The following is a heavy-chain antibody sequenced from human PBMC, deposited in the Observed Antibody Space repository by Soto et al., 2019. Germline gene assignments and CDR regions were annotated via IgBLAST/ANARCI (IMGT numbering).Heavy chain of an antibody. CDR3: TTGKQLWCIPADFDI. CDR2: IKSKTDGGTT. D-gene: IGHD5-18*01. J-gene: IGHJ3*02. V-gene: IGHV3-15*01. CDR1: AFPFSNAW. Sequence: GRCLRLSCAASAFPFSNAWMSWVRPAPGKGLEWVGRIKSKTDGGTTDYAAPVKGRFTISRDDSKNTLYLQMNSLKTDDTAGYYCTTGKQLWCIPADFDIWGQ.